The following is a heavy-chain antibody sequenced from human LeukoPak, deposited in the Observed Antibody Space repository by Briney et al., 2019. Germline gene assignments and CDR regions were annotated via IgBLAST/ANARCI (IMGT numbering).Heavy chain of an antibody. CDR3: ARRPSYCSSTTCFWGAFDI. CDR2: IIPIFGTA. CDR1: GGTFSSYA. J-gene: IGHJ3*02. D-gene: IGHD2-2*01. Sequence: SVKVSCKASGGTFSSYAISWVRQAPGQGLEWMGGIIPIFGTANYAQKFQGRVTITADKSTSTAYMELSSLRSEDTAVYYCARRPSYCSSTTCFWGAFDIWGQGTMVTVSS. V-gene: IGHV1-69*06.